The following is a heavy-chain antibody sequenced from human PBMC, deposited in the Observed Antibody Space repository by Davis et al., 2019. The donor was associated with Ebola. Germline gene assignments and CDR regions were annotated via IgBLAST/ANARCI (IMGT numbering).Heavy chain of an antibody. CDR3: ARAPNYDVLTGTSSYYFDD. CDR1: GYTFTSYG. Sequence: SVTVSCKSSGYTFTSYGPVWVRQAPGLGLEWMGRISGFNTNTNFAQKFQGRVTVSKDTSTNTAYMDLRSLTSDDTAIYYCARAPNYDVLTGTSSYYFDDWGQGTLVTVSS. V-gene: IGHV1-18*04. D-gene: IGHD3-9*01. J-gene: IGHJ4*02. CDR2: ISGFNTNT.